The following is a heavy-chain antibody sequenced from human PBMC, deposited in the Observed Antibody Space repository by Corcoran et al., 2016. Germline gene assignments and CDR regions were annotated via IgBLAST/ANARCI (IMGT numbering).Heavy chain of an antibody. CDR3: ARGGDFQCRCGNCPLTW. J-gene: IGHJ4*02. V-gene: IGHV1-3*01. D-gene: IGHD2-15*01. CDR2: INRGDGNT. Sequence: QVQLVQSGAEVKKPGASVQVSCKASGYTFTSYTIHWVRQAPGQRLEWMGWINRGDGNTKYSQKFQDRVTMTRDTSASTAYMDLSSRRSEDTAVYYCARGGDFQCRCGNCPLTWWGQGTLVTVSS. CDR1: GYTFTSYT.